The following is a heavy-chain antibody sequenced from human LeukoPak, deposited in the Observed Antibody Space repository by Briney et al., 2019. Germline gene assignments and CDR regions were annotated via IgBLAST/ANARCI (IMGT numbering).Heavy chain of an antibody. CDR2: ISGTSGNT. CDR3: AKFRADSSGWPFDY. V-gene: IGHV3-23*01. CDR1: GFTFSSYA. Sequence: GGAVRLSYEASGFTFSSYAISWVRQAPGKGLEWVSSISGTSGNTYYADSVKGRFAISRDNSKDTLYLQMNSLRAEDTAIYYCAKFRADSSGWPFDYWGQGTLVTVSS. J-gene: IGHJ4*02. D-gene: IGHD6-19*01.